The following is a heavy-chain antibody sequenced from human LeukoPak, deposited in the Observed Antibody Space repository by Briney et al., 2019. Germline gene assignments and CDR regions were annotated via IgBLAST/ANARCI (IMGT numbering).Heavy chain of an antibody. V-gene: IGHV1-69*13. CDR2: IIPIFGTA. Sequence: SVKVSCKASGGTFSSYAISWVRQAPGQGLEWMGGIIPIFGTANYAQKFQGRVTITADESTSTAYMELSSLRSEDTAVYYCARDRSGSYSSYYFDYWGQGTLVTVSS. CDR1: GGTFSSYA. J-gene: IGHJ4*02. D-gene: IGHD1-26*01. CDR3: ARDRSGSYSSYYFDY.